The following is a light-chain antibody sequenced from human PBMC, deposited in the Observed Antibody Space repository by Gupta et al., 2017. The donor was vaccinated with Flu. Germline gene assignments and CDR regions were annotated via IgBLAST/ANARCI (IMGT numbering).Light chain of an antibody. V-gene: IGKV4-1*01. Sequence: DIVMTQSPDSLAVSLGERATINCKSSQSGLHSPNSENYLAWYMQKPGQPPKVLINRASTRESGVPDRFSGSGSGTDFTLTISSLQAEDLAVYYCQQDDSTPITFGQGTRLDIK. CDR3: QQDDSTPIT. J-gene: IGKJ5*01. CDR1: QSGLHSPNSENY. CDR2: RAS.